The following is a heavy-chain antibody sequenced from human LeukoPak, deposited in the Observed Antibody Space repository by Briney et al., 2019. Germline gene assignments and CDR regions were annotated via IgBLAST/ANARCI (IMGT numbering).Heavy chain of an antibody. CDR1: GFTFSSYG. J-gene: IGHJ4*02. Sequence: GRSLRLSCAASGFTFSSYGMHWVRQAPGKGLEWVAVIWCDGSNKYYADSVKGRFTISRDNSKNTLYLQMNSLRAEDTAVYYCARDLRFLEWPLDYWGQGTLVTVSS. D-gene: IGHD3-3*01. CDR2: IWCDGSNK. V-gene: IGHV3-33*01. CDR3: ARDLRFLEWPLDY.